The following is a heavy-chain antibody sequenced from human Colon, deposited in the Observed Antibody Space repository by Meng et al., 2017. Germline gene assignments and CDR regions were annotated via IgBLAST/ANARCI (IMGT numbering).Heavy chain of an antibody. CDR3: ARTMYREGGAFDV. CDR2: TDFSGST. J-gene: IGHJ3*01. D-gene: IGHD3-10*02. V-gene: IGHV4-59*01. Sequence: SETLSPTCTVSRDSISSYYWNWIRQLPGKGLEWIGYTDFSGSTIYNSSLQSRITISVDTSKDQFSLKVRSVTAADTAIYFCARTMYREGGAFDVWGQGTMVTVSS. CDR1: RDSISSYY.